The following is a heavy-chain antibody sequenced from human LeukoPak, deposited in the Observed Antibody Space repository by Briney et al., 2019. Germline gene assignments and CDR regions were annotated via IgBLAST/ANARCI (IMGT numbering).Heavy chain of an antibody. CDR1: GFTFSSYA. Sequence: GGSLRLSCAASGFTFSSYAMHWVRQAPGKGLEWVAVISYDGSNKYYADSVKGRFTISRDNSKNTLYLQMNSLRAEDTAVYYCARAPYSSGWSAHLDYWGQGTLVTVSS. J-gene: IGHJ4*02. CDR3: ARAPYSSGWSAHLDY. CDR2: ISYDGSNK. D-gene: IGHD6-19*01. V-gene: IGHV3-30-3*01.